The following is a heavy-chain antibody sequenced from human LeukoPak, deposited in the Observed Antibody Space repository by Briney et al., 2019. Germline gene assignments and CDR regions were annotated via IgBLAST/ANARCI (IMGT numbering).Heavy chain of an antibody. CDR1: GFTFSSYG. CDR2: IWYDGSNK. Sequence: GGSLRLSCAASGFTFSSYGMHWVRQAPGKGLEWVAVIWYDGSNKYYGDSVKGRFTISRDNSKNTLYLQMNSLRAEDTAVYYCARDGSGSFSYDYWGQGTLVTVSS. J-gene: IGHJ4*02. CDR3: ARDGSGSFSYDY. V-gene: IGHV3-33*01. D-gene: IGHD1-26*01.